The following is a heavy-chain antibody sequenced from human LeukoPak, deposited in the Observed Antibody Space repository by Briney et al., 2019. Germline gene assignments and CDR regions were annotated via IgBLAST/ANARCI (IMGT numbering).Heavy chain of an antibody. J-gene: IGHJ4*02. CDR1: GFTFSSYA. D-gene: IGHD1-1*01. Sequence: PGGSLRLSCAASGFTFSSYAMSWVRQAPGKGLEWVSAISGSGGSTYYADSVKGRFTISRDNARNTLYLQMDSLRVEDVGIYYCVRGGLEPFDYWGRGTLVSVSS. CDR3: VRGGLEPFDY. V-gene: IGHV3-23*01. CDR2: ISGSGGST.